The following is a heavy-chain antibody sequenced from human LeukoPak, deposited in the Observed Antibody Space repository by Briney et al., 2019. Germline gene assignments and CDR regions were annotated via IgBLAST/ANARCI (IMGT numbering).Heavy chain of an antibody. CDR3: ARRWSKGRTVTTAMTGLHYYYYYGMDV. Sequence: SETLSLTCAVYGGSFSGYYWSWIRQPPGKGLEWIGEINHSGSTSYNPSLKSRVTISVDTSKNQFSLKLSPVTAADTAVYYCARRWSKGRTVTTAMTGLHYYYYYGMDVWGQGTTVTVSS. CDR2: INHSGST. CDR1: GGSFSGYY. V-gene: IGHV4-34*01. J-gene: IGHJ6*02. D-gene: IGHD4-17*01.